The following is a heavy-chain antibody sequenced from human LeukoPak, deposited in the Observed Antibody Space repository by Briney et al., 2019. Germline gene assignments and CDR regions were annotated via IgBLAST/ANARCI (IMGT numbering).Heavy chain of an antibody. V-gene: IGHV3-48*03. CDR2: ISSGGDIM. J-gene: IGHJ5*02. CDR3: ARDAGGRTQREGWFDP. CDR1: GFTFGSYA. D-gene: IGHD1-26*01. Sequence: GGSLRLSCAASGFTFGSYAMNWVRQAPGKGLQWVSYISSGGDIMHYADSVKGRFTSSRDNAKNSGYLQMKSLRVEDTAVYYCARDAGGRTQREGWFDPWGQGTLVTVSS.